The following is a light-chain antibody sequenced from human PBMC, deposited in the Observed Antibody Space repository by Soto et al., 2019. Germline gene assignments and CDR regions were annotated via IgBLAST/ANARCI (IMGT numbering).Light chain of an antibody. V-gene: IGLV1-51*01. CDR2: DDN. Sequence: QSVLTQPPSVSAAPGQKVTISCSGSSSNIGGNSVSWYQQLPGTAPKLLIYDDNKPPSGIPDRFSGSKSGTSATLGITGFQTGDEAYYYCGSWDSSLSAYVFGTGTKATVL. CDR3: GSWDSSLSAYV. J-gene: IGLJ1*01. CDR1: SSNIGGNS.